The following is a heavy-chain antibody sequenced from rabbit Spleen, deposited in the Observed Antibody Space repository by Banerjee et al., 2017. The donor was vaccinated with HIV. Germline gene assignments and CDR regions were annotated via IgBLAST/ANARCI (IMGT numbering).Heavy chain of an antibody. CDR1: GFSFSAGYY. CDR3: ARGSATMTMVITGFYLGL. V-gene: IGHV1S40*01. CDR2: IHGGSINNI. Sequence: QSLEESGGDLVKPGASLTLTCTASGFSFSAGYYMCWVRQAPGKGLEWIACIHGGSINNIYYASWAKGRFTISKTSSTTVTLQMTSLTAADTATYFCARGSATMTMVITGFYLGLWGPGTLVTVS. J-gene: IGHJ4*01. D-gene: IGHD2-1*01.